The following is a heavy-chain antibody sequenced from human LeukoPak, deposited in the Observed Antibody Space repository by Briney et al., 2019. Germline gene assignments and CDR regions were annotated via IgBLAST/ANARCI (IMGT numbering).Heavy chain of an antibody. CDR3: ARSLFRFLEWSYRSYYYYYMDV. J-gene: IGHJ6*03. Sequence: GASVKVSCKASGGTFSSYAISWVRQAPGQGLEWMGGTIPIFGTVNYAQKFQGRVTITADKSTSTAYMELSSLRSEDTAVYYCARSLFRFLEWSYRSYYYYYMDVWGKGTTVTVSS. D-gene: IGHD3-3*01. CDR2: TIPIFGTV. CDR1: GGTFSSYA. V-gene: IGHV1-69*06.